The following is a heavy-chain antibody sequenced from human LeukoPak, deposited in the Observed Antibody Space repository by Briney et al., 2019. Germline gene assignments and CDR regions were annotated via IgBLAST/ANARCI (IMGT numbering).Heavy chain of an antibody. CDR1: GGSISSSSYY. J-gene: IGHJ4*02. D-gene: IGHD5-12*01. Sequence: SETLSLTCTVSGGSISSSSYYWGWIRQPPGKGLEWIGSIYYSGRTFYNPSLKSRVTISVDTSKNQFSLKLSSVTAADTAVYYCARRDKVATIDYWGQGTLVTVSS. CDR3: ARRDKVATIDY. V-gene: IGHV4-39*01. CDR2: IYYSGRT.